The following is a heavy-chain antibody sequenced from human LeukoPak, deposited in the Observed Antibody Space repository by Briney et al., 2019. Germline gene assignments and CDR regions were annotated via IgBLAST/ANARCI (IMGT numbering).Heavy chain of an antibody. CDR1: GFTFSSYS. J-gene: IGHJ4*02. D-gene: IGHD6-13*01. CDR3: ARDFLVGKIAPFDY. Sequence: GGSLRLPCAASGFTFSSYSMNWVRQAPGKGLEWVSSISSSSSYIYYADSVKGRFTISRDNAKNSLYLQMNSLRAEDTAVYYCARDFLVGKIAPFDYWGQGTLVTVSS. CDR2: ISSSSSYI. V-gene: IGHV3-21*01.